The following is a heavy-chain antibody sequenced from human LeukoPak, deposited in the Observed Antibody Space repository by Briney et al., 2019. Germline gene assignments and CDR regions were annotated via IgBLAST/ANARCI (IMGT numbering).Heavy chain of an antibody. J-gene: IGHJ5*02. CDR2: IIPIFGTA. V-gene: IGHV1-69*13. D-gene: IGHD3-22*01. CDR1: GGTFSGYA. CDR3: ASDDNYYYDSSGYYYPNWFDP. Sequence: ASVKVSCKASGGTFSGYAISWVRQAPGQGLEWMGGIIPIFGTANYAQKFQGRVTITADESTSTAYMELSSLRSEDTAVYYCASDDNYYYDSSGYYYPNWFDPWGQGTLVTVSS.